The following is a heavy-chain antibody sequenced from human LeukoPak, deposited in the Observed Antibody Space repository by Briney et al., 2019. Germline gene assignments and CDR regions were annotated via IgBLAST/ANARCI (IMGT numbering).Heavy chain of an antibody. CDR2: ISAYNGNT. D-gene: IGHD3-10*01. Sequence: ASVKVSCKASGYTFTSYGISWVRQAPGQGLAWMGWISAYNGNTNYAQKLQGRVTMTTDTSTSTAYMELRSLRSDDTAVYYCARTITMVRGVENYYYYYGMDVWGKGTTVTVSS. J-gene: IGHJ6*04. CDR1: GYTFTSYG. V-gene: IGHV1-18*04. CDR3: ARTITMVRGVENYYYYYGMDV.